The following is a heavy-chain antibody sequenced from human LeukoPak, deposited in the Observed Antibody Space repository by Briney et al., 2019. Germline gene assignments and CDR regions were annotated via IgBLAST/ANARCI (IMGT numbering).Heavy chain of an antibody. CDR2: ISAYNGNT. D-gene: IGHD4-17*01. Sequence: ASVKVSCKASGYTFTSYGISWVRQAPGQGLEWMGWISAYNGNTNYAQKLQGRVTMTIDTSTSTAYMELRSLRSDDTAVYYCARASYGDRYGMDVWGQGTTVTVSS. CDR3: ARASYGDRYGMDV. CDR1: GYTFTSYG. J-gene: IGHJ6*02. V-gene: IGHV1-18*01.